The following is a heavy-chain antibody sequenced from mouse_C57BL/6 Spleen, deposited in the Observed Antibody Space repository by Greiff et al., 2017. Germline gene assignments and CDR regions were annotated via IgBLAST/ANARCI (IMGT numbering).Heavy chain of an antibody. V-gene: IGHV1-64*01. CDR1: GYTFTSYW. J-gene: IGHJ2*01. CDR2: IHPNSGST. D-gene: IGHD1-1*01. CDR3: AVYGRGNSDY. Sequence: HVQLQQPGAELVKPGASVKLSCKASGYTFTSYWMHWVKPRPGQGLEWIGMIHPNSGSTNYNEKFKSKATLTVDKSSSTAYMQLSSLTSEDSAVYYCAVYGRGNSDYWGQGTTLTVSS.